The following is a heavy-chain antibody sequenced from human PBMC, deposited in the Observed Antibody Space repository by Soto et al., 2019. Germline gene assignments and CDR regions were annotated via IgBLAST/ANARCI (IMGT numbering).Heavy chain of an antibody. CDR3: AKEGGLSGSYYISSSYYFDY. CDR1: GFTVSSNY. V-gene: IGHV3-66*01. J-gene: IGHJ4*02. Sequence: PGGSLRLSCAASGFTVSSNYMSWVRQAPGKGLDWVSLISSGGSAYYADSVKGRFTISRDNSKNTLYLQMNSLRAEDTSVYYCAKEGGLSGSYYISSSYYFDYWGQGTLVTVSS. CDR2: ISSGGSA. D-gene: IGHD1-26*01.